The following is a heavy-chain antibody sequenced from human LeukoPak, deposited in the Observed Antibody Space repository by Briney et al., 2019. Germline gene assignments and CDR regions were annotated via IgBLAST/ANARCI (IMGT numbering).Heavy chain of an antibody. CDR1: GFTFSTYG. Sequence: QPGGSLRLSCAASGFTFSTYGMHWVRQAPGKGLEWVAVIWYDGGNKYYADSVKGRFTISRDNAKNTLYLQMDSLRAEDTGVYYCARSNQADDYWGQGTLVTVSS. V-gene: IGHV3-33*01. D-gene: IGHD1-14*01. CDR2: IWYDGGNK. CDR3: ARSNQADDY. J-gene: IGHJ4*02.